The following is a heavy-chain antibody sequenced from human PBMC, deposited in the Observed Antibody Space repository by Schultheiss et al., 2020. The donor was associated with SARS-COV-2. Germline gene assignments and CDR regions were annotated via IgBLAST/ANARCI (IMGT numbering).Heavy chain of an antibody. V-gene: IGHV4-4*02. D-gene: IGHD3-3*01. CDR3: ARALDDFWSGYPPTGYYGMDV. Sequence: SETLSLTCAVSGGSISSSKWWSWVRQPPGKGLEWIGEIYHSGSTNYNPSLKSRVTISVDTSKNQFSLKLSSVTAADTAVYYCARALDDFWSGYPPTGYYGMDVWGQGTTVTVSS. CDR1: GGSISSSKW. CDR2: IYHSGST. J-gene: IGHJ6*02.